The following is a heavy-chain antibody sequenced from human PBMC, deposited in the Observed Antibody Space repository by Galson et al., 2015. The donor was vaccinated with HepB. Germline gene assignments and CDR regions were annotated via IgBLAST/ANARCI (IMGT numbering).Heavy chain of an antibody. Sequence: SLRLSCAASGFSFSSFSMNWVRQAPGKGLDWISYIGGSLGSTYSADSVKGRFILSRDNARNSLYLQMNSLRAEDSAVYYCARDRTYCDGDCPNLGIDDWGEGTLVTVSS. CDR3: ARDRTYCDGDCPNLGIDD. CDR1: GFSFSSFS. CDR2: IGGSLGST. J-gene: IGHJ4*02. D-gene: IGHD2-21*02. V-gene: IGHV3-48*04.